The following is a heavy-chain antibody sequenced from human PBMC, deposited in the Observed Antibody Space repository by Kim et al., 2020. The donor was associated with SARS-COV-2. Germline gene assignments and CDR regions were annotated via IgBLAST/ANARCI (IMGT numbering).Heavy chain of an antibody. J-gene: IGHJ4*02. CDR1: EVSVRKRGLN. D-gene: IGHD3-22*01. Sequence: SGPTLVKPTQTLTLTCTFSEVSVRKRGLNVAWIRQPPGKALEWLALIYWDDDKRYSPSLKSRLTITNDTSKSQVVLTMTNMDPVDTGTYYCALFDSSSYITFDNWGQGTLVTVSS. CDR3: ALFDSSSYITFDN. V-gene: IGHV2-5*02. CDR2: IYWDDDK.